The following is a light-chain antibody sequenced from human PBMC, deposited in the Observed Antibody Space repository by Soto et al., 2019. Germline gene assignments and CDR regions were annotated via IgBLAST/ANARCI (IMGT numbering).Light chain of an antibody. CDR2: EDI. CDR1: SSGIGRYNL. Sequence: QSALTQPASVSGSPGQSTTISCTGTSSGIGRYNLVCWYQQHPGKAPKLIIYEDIERPSGVSDRFSGSKSGNTASLTISGLQTEDEADYYCCSYAGGASVVFGGGTKVTVL. V-gene: IGLV2-23*01. CDR3: CSYAGGASVV. J-gene: IGLJ2*01.